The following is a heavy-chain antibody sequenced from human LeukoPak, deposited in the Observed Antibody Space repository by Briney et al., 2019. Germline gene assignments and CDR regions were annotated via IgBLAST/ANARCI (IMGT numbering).Heavy chain of an antibody. CDR1: GFTFDDYA. CDR2: ISWNSGSI. V-gene: IGHV3-9*01. Sequence: SLRLSCAASGFTFDDYAMHWVRQAPGKGLEWVSGISWNSGSIGYADSVKGRFTISRDNAKNSLYLQMNSLRAEDTASYYCAKDKDWGQGTLVTVSS. CDR3: AKDKD. J-gene: IGHJ4*02.